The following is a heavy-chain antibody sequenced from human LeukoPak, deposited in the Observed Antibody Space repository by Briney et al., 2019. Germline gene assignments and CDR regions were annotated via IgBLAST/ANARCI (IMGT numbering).Heavy chain of an antibody. V-gene: IGHV3-23*01. D-gene: IGHD6-19*01. CDR2: ISVGGGST. Sequence: GGSLRLSCAASGFTFSNYAMSWVRQVPGKGLEWVSTISVGGGSTYYADPLTGRFSISRDNSKNTLFLQMKSLRAEDTAVYYCAKERGYTSGLGALDYWGQGTLVTVST. J-gene: IGHJ4*02. CDR3: AKERGYTSGLGALDY. CDR1: GFTFSNYA.